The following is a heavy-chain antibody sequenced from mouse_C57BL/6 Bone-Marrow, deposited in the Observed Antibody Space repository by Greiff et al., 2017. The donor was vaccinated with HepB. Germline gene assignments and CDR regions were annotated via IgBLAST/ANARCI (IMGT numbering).Heavy chain of an antibody. CDR2: ISDGGSYT. V-gene: IGHV5-4*01. D-gene: IGHD2-4*01. Sequence: EVQVEESGADLVKPGASLKLSCAASGFTFTSYAMSWVRQTPGKRLEWVGTISDGGSYTYYQDNVKGQFTITRDNATNNVYLQMSLLKSEDTAVYYCARVKNCLYDWDYWGRGTGVTV. J-gene: IGHJ4*01. CDR1: GFTFTSYA. CDR3: ARVKNCLYDWDY.